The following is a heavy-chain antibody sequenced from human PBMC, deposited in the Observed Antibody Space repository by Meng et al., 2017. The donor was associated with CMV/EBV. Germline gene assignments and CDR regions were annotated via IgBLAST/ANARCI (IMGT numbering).Heavy chain of an antibody. V-gene: IGHV1-69*05. CDR3: ARGSLEGQLADISLDY. CDR1: GGTFSSYA. J-gene: IGHJ4*02. CDR2: IIPIFGTA. Sequence: SVKVSCKASGGTFSSYAISWVRQAPGQGLEWMGGIIPIFGTANYVQKFQGRVTITTDESTSTAYMELSSLRSEDTAVYYCARGSLEGQLADISLDYWGQGTLVTVSS. D-gene: IGHD6-6*01.